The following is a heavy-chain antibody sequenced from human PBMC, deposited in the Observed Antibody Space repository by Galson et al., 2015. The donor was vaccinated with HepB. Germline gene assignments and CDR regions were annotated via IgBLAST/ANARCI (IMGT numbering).Heavy chain of an antibody. CDR2: IIPILGIA. D-gene: IGHD2-21*02. J-gene: IGHJ5*02. CDR1: GGTFSSYT. Sequence: SVKVSCKASGGTFSSYTISWVRQAPGQGLEWMGRIIPILGIANYAQKFQGRVTITVDKSTSTAYMELSSLRSEDTAVYYCARDGDEYCGGDCYPNTWGQGTLVTVSS. V-gene: IGHV1-69*04. CDR3: ARDGDEYCGGDCYPNT.